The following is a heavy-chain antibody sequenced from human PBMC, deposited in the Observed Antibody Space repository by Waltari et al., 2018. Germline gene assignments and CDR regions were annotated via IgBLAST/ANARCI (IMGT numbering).Heavy chain of an antibody. V-gene: IGHV1-69*08. CDR2: IGPLLGTT. Sequence: QVHLLQSGAEVKKTGSAVKVPCKASGDSVINYGISWVRRAPGQGLEWVGRIGPLLGTTNCAQKVQDRLTITADTSTSTVYMDLSSLRSEDTAIYYCAKDKGDWSSPFSPFDTWGQGTLLTVSS. CDR3: AKDKGDWSSPFSPFDT. CDR1: GDSVINYG. D-gene: IGHD2-15*01. J-gene: IGHJ5*02.